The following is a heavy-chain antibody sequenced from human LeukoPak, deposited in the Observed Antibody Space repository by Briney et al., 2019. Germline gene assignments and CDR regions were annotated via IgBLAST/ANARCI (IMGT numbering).Heavy chain of an antibody. CDR3: AKTGVAVAGTFEDPYFDC. CDR1: GFTFSSYA. V-gene: IGHV3-23*01. D-gene: IGHD6-19*01. J-gene: IGHJ4*02. Sequence: PGGSLRLSCAPSGFTFSSYAVSSVRQAPGKGLEWLSGISGGAGSTYYADSVKGRITISRDNYQNTLYLQMNSLRAEDTAVYFCAKTGVAVAGTFEDPYFDCWGQGTLVTVSS. CDR2: ISGGAGST.